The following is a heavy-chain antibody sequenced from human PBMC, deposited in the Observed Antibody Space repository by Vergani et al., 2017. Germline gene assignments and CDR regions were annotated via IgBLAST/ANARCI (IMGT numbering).Heavy chain of an antibody. CDR3: VRVKGSNWNDHLYDI. D-gene: IGHD1-1*01. Sequence: EVQMVESGGGLVKPGGSLRLSCAASGFTFSDHYMDWVRQAPGKGLEWVGRIINKANDYTTQYAASVKGRFTISRDDSKSYLYLQMNSLQTEDTALYYCVRVKGSNWNDHLYDIWGQGTLVTVSS. V-gene: IGHV3-72*01. CDR1: GFTFSDHY. J-gene: IGHJ3*02. CDR2: IINKANDYTT.